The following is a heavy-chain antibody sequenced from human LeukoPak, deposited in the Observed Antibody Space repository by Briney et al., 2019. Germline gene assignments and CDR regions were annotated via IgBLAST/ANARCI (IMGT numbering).Heavy chain of an antibody. J-gene: IGHJ4*02. CDR3: ARRLAVADTLPDY. V-gene: IGHV1-8*01. CDR1: GYTFTSYD. D-gene: IGHD6-19*01. CDR2: MNPNSGNT. Sequence: ASVKVSCKASGYTFTSYDINWVRQATGQGLEWMGWMNPNSGNTGYAQRFQGRVTMTRDTSISTAYMELSSLRSEDTAVYFCARRLAVADTLPDYWGQGTLVTVSS.